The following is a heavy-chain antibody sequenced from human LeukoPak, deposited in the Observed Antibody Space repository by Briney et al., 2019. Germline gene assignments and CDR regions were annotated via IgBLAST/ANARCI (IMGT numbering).Heavy chain of an antibody. J-gene: IGHJ3*02. V-gene: IGHV4-39*01. D-gene: IGHD3-10*01. Sequence: PSETLSLTCTVSDDSISSRSYYWGWIRQPPGKGLECIGSIYYSGSTYYNPSLRRRVTISVDTSKSQFSLKLTSVTATDTAVYYCAKTRITVVRGIMGAFDIWGQGTMVTVSS. CDR3: AKTRITVVRGIMGAFDI. CDR2: IYYSGST. CDR1: DDSISSRSYY.